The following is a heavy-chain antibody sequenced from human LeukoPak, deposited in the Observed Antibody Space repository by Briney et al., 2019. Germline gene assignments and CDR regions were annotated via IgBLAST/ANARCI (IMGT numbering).Heavy chain of an antibody. CDR2: IYTSGST. J-gene: IGHJ4*02. Sequence: TLSLTCTVSGGSISSGNYYWSWIRQPAVKGLEWIGRIYTSGSTNYNPSLKSRVTISVDTSKNQFSLKLSSVTAADTAVYYCARSSYIAAAGVWGQGTLVTVSS. CDR3: ARSSYIAAAGV. CDR1: GGSISSGNYY. D-gene: IGHD6-13*01. V-gene: IGHV4-61*02.